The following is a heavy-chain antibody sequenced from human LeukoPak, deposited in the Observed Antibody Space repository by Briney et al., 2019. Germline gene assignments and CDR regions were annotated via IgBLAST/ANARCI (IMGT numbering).Heavy chain of an antibody. D-gene: IGHD3-22*01. Sequence: GGSLRLSCSASGFTFSSYALHWVRQAPGKGLVWVSRINSDGSSTSYADSVKGRFTISRDNAKNTLYLQMNSLRAEDTAVYYCASFYDSSGYYYFSYYGMDVWGQGTTVTVSS. J-gene: IGHJ6*02. CDR2: INSDGSST. CDR1: GFTFSSYA. CDR3: ASFYDSSGYYYFSYYGMDV. V-gene: IGHV3-74*01.